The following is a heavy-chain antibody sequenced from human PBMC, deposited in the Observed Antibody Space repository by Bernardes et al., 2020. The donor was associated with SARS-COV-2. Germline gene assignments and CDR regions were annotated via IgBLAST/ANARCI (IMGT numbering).Heavy chain of an antibody. Sequence: GSLRLSCAASGFTFSSYAMSWVRQAPGKGLEWVSAISGSGGSTYYADSVKGRFTISRDNSKNTLYLQMNSLRAEDTAVYYCAKGLLWFGELLPQHYYYGMDVWGQGTTVTVSS. CDR3: AKGLLWFGELLPQHYYYGMDV. CDR2: ISGSGGST. J-gene: IGHJ6*02. V-gene: IGHV3-23*01. CDR1: GFTFSSYA. D-gene: IGHD3-10*01.